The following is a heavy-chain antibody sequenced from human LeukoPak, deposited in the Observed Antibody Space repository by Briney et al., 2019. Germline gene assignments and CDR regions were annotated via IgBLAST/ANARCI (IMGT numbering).Heavy chain of an antibody. D-gene: IGHD3-10*02. V-gene: IGHV3-48*02. J-gene: IGHJ5*02. CDR2: ISPRSTTI. CDR3: ARDTSNIPMVGMNWFDP. CDR1: GFTFSAYS. Sequence: GGSLRLSCAASGFTFSAYSMNWVRQAPGKGLEWLSYISPRSTTIYFADSVKGRFTISRDDAKNSLYLQMNSLRDEDTAVYYCARDTSNIPMVGMNWFDPWGQGTLLTVSS.